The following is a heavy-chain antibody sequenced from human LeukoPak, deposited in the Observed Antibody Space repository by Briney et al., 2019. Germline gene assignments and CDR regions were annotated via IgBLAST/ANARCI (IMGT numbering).Heavy chain of an antibody. V-gene: IGHV1-2*05. J-gene: IGHJ4*02. Sequence: ASVKVSCKASGYTFAGYYMHWVRQAPGQGLEWMGRINPNSGGTNYAQKFQGRVTMTRDTSISTAYMELSRLRSDDTDVYYCARDRSSSSWYSDFDYWGQGTLVTVSS. CDR1: GYTFAGYY. CDR2: INPNSGGT. CDR3: ARDRSSSSWYSDFDY. D-gene: IGHD6-13*01.